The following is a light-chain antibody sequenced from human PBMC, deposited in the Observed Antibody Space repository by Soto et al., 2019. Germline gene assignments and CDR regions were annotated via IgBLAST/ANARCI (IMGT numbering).Light chain of an antibody. V-gene: IGLV1-47*01. CDR1: SSNIGSNY. J-gene: IGLJ3*02. CDR2: XNN. CDR3: AAWDDSLSGPGV. Sequence: QSVLTQPPSASGTPGQRVTISCSGSSSNIGSNYVYWYQQLPGTAPKLLIYXNNQRPSGVPDRFSGSKSGTSASLAISGLRSEDEADYYCAAWDDSLSGPGVFGGGTKLTVL.